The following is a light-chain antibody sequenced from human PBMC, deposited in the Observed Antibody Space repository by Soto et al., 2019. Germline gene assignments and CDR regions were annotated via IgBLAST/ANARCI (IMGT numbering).Light chain of an antibody. V-gene: IGKV1-39*01. CDR2: GAS. CDR3: QQSYRSPYT. CDR1: QSINLY. Sequence: IQLTQSPSSLSASVGASVTVTCRASQSINLYLNWYQQKPGKAPTLLIYGASTLQSGVPSRFSGGGSRTEFTLTISSLQTEDLATYYCQQSYRSPYTFGQGTKLEI. J-gene: IGKJ2*01.